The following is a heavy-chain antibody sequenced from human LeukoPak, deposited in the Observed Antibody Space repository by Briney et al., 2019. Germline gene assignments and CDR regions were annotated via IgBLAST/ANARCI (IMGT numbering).Heavy chain of an antibody. CDR1: GYTFTSYD. J-gene: IGHJ6*03. D-gene: IGHD5-12*01. Sequence: ASVKVSCKASGYTFTSYDINWVRQATGQGLEWMGWMNPNSGNTGYAQKFQGRVTITADESTSTAYMELSSLRSEDTAVYYCARGGYDANYYYYYMDVWGKGTTVTISS. CDR2: MNPNSGNT. CDR3: ARGGYDANYYYYYMDV. V-gene: IGHV1-8*03.